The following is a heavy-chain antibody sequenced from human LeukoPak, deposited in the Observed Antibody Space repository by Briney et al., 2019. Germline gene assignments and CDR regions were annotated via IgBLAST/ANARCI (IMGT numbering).Heavy chain of an antibody. CDR1: GFTFSSYR. V-gene: IGHV3-21*01. Sequence: GGSLRLSCAASGFTFSSYRMTWVRQAPGKGLEWVSSISSSSSYIYYADSVKGRFTISRDNAKNSLYLQMNSLRAEDTAVYYCAGARIRGILGSSGPDSDYWGQGTLVTVSS. D-gene: IGHD3-22*01. J-gene: IGHJ4*02. CDR3: AGARIRGILGSSGPDSDY. CDR2: ISSSSSYI.